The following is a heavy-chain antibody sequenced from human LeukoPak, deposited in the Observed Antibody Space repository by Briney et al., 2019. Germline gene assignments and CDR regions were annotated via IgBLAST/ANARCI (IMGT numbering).Heavy chain of an antibody. Sequence: GGSLRLSCAASGFTFSSYAMHWVRQAPGKGLEWVAVISYDGSNKCYADSVKGRFTISRDNSKNTLYLQMNSLRAEDTAVYYCAGYPPDTAMVKDYYYGMDVWGQGTTVTVSS. CDR2: ISYDGSNK. D-gene: IGHD5-18*01. CDR3: AGYPPDTAMVKDYYYGMDV. J-gene: IGHJ6*02. CDR1: GFTFSSYA. V-gene: IGHV3-30-3*01.